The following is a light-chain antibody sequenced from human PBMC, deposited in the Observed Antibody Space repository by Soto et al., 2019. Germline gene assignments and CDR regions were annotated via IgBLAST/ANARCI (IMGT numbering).Light chain of an antibody. CDR2: DVS. CDR1: SSDVGGYTS. J-gene: IGLJ3*02. Sequence: QSALTQPPSLSGSPGQSITISCTGTSSDVGGYTSVSWYQQHPGKAPKLVIYDVSKRPSGVPDRFSGSKSGNTASLAVSGLQAEDEADYSCCSYAGTYTQWVFGGGTKLTVL. CDR3: CSYAGTYTQWV. V-gene: IGLV2-11*01.